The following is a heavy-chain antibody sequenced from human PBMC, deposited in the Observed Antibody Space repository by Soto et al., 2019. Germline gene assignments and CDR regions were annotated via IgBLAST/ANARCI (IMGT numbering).Heavy chain of an antibody. Sequence: EVQLVESGGALVQRGGSLRLSCVGSGFTFSVYSMNWVRQAPGKGLEWFSYITSDTKTIKYADSVKGRVTISRDNAKNSVYLQMNSLRDEDTAVYYCARAVEGHFDYWGQGTVVTVSS. CDR1: GFTFSVYS. CDR2: ITSDTKTI. D-gene: IGHD6-19*01. V-gene: IGHV3-48*02. J-gene: IGHJ4*02. CDR3: ARAVEGHFDY.